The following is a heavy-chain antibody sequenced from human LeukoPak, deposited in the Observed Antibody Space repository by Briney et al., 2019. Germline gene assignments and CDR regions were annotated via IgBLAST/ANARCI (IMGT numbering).Heavy chain of an antibody. CDR3: ARDRGTWNDDGFDY. D-gene: IGHD1-1*01. Sequence: SETLSLTCTGSGGSISSYYWSWIRQPAGKGLEWIGRIYISGSTNYNPSLKSRVTMSVDTSKNQFSLKLSSVTAADTDVYYCARDRGTWNDDGFDYWGQGTLVTVSS. CDR2: IYISGST. J-gene: IGHJ4*02. CDR1: GGSISSYY. V-gene: IGHV4-4*07.